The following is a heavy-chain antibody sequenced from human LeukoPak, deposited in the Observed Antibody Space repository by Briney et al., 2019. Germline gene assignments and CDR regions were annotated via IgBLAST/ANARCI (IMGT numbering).Heavy chain of an antibody. V-gene: IGHV4-31*03. J-gene: IGHJ5*02. CDR2: IYYSGST. Sequence: PSQTLSLTCTVSGGSISSGGYYWSWIRQHPGKGLEWIGYIYYSGSTYYNPSLKSRVTISVDTSKNQFSLKLSSVTAADTAVYYCARGTGYNGSWFDPWGQGTLVTVSS. CDR3: ARGTGYNGSWFDP. CDR1: GGSISSGGYY. D-gene: IGHD5-24*01.